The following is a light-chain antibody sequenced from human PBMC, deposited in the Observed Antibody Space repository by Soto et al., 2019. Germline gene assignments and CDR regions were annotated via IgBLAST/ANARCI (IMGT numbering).Light chain of an antibody. CDR2: EAA. Sequence: QSALTQPASVSGSPGQSITISCTGTSNDIGANNYVSWYQHHPGKAPKILIYEAANRPSGVSHRFSGSKSAITASLTISGLQAEDEADYFCTSYTSTSTLVFGGGTKLTVL. V-gene: IGLV2-14*01. CDR1: SNDIGANNY. J-gene: IGLJ2*01. CDR3: TSYTSTSTLV.